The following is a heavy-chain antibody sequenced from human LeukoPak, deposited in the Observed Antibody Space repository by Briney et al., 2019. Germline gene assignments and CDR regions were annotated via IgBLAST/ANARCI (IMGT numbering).Heavy chain of an antibody. Sequence: GGSLRLSCAASGFTFSSYGMHWVRQAPGKGLEWVAVISYDGSNKYYADSVKGRFTISRDNSKNTLYLQMNSLRAEDTAVYYCAKDTSMVRGVMNGMDVWGKGTTVTASS. CDR2: ISYDGSNK. V-gene: IGHV3-30*18. CDR1: GFTFSSYG. D-gene: IGHD3-10*01. J-gene: IGHJ6*04. CDR3: AKDTSMVRGVMNGMDV.